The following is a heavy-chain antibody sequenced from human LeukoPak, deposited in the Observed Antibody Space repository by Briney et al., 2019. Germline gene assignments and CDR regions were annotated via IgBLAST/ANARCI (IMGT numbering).Heavy chain of an antibody. D-gene: IGHD6-19*01. CDR3: ARDGRVAGTTY. Sequence: SQTLSLTCTVSGGSISSGGYYWSWIRQHPGKGLEWIRYIYYSGSTYYNPSLKSRVTISVDTSKNQFSLKLSSVTAADTAVYYCARDGRVAGTTYWGQGTLVTVSS. J-gene: IGHJ4*02. CDR2: IYYSGST. CDR1: GGSISSGGYY. V-gene: IGHV4-31*03.